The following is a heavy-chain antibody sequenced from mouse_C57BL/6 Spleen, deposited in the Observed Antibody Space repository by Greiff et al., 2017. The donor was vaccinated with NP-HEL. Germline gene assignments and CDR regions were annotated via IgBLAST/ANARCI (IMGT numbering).Heavy chain of an antibody. Sequence: VQLQQSGPELVKPGASVKIPCKASGYTFTDYNMDWVKQSHGKSLERIGDINPNNGGTIYNQKFKGKATLTVDKSSSPAYMELRSLTSEDTAVYYCARWGDYSAWFAYWGQGTLVTVSA. CDR2: INPNNGGT. J-gene: IGHJ3*01. V-gene: IGHV1-18*01. D-gene: IGHD2-12*01. CDR1: GYTFTDYN. CDR3: ARWGDYSAWFAY.